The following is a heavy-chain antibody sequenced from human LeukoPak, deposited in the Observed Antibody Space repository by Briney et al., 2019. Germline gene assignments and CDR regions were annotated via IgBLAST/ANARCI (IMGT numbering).Heavy chain of an antibody. CDR2: IYYSGST. D-gene: IGHD1-1*01. V-gene: IGHV4-59*01. CDR3: ARVPQERYYYYYMDV. Sequence: SETLSLTCTLSGGSTSSYYWSWIRQPPGEGLEWIGYIYYSGSTNYKPSLKSRVTISVDTSKNQFSLKLSSVTAADTAVYYCARVPQERYYYYYMDVWGKGTTVTVSS. CDR1: GGSTSSYY. J-gene: IGHJ6*03.